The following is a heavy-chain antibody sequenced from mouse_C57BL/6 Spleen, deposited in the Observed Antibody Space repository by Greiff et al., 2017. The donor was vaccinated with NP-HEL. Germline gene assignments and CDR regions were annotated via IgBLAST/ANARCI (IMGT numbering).Heavy chain of an antibody. CDR2: IYPGDGDT. Sequence: VKLQESGAELVKPGASVKISCKASGYAFSSYWMNWVKQRPGKGLEWIGQIYPGDGDTNYNGKFKGKATLTADKSSSTAYMQLSSLTSEDSAVYFCARHYYGSSYDYAMDYWGQGTSVTVSS. CDR3: ARHYYGSSYDYAMDY. J-gene: IGHJ4*01. CDR1: GYAFSSYW. V-gene: IGHV1-80*01. D-gene: IGHD1-1*01.